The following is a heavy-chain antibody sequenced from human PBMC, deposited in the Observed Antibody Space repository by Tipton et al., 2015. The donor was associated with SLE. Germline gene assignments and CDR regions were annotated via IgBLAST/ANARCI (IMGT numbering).Heavy chain of an antibody. CDR1: GGSISSSSYY. CDR3: ARGGGYCSSTSCIGADFDY. J-gene: IGHJ4*02. V-gene: IGHV4-39*01. CDR2: IYYSGST. Sequence: SLTCTVSGGSISSSSYYWGWIRQPPGKGLEWIGSIYYSGSTYYNPSLKSRVTISVDTSKNQFSLKLSSVTAADTAVYYCARGGGYCSSTSCIGADFDYWGQGTLVTVSS. D-gene: IGHD2-2*01.